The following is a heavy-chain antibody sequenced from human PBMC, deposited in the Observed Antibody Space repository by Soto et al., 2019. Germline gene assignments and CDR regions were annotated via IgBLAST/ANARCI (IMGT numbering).Heavy chain of an antibody. D-gene: IGHD2-2*01. CDR3: ARSADIEVVPAAPNNWFDP. Sequence: QVQLQESGPGLVKPSETLSLTCTVSGGSISSYYWSWIRQPPGKGLEWIGYIYYSGSTNYNPSLKSRVTISVDTSKNQFSLKLSSVTAADTAVYYCARSADIEVVPAAPNNWFDPWGQGTLVTVSS. V-gene: IGHV4-59*01. CDR1: GGSISSYY. J-gene: IGHJ5*02. CDR2: IYYSGST.